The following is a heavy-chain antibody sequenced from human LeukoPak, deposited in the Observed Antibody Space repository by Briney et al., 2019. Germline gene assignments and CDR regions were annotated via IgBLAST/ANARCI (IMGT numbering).Heavy chain of an antibody. CDR2: IHTSGST. CDR1: GGSISSYY. D-gene: IGHD3-22*01. Sequence: SETLSLTCTVSGGSISSYYWSWIRQPVGKGLEWIGRIHTSGSTNYNPSLKSRVTMSVDTSKNQFSLKLSSVTAADTAVYYCARDRYYYDSSGYLYFDYWGQGTLVTVSS. CDR3: ARDRYYYDSSGYLYFDY. J-gene: IGHJ4*02. V-gene: IGHV4-4*07.